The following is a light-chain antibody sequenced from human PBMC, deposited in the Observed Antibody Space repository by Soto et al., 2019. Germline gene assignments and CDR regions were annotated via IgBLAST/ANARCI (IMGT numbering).Light chain of an antibody. J-gene: IGLJ1*01. CDR2: EDT. CDR3: FSYTSSSTRV. Sequence: QSALTQTASVSGSPGQSITISCAGTSTDVGGYKYVSWYQLHPGKAPKLIIYEDTNRPSGVSDRFSGSKSGNTASLTISGLQAEDEAEYYCFSYTSSSTRVFGTGTKVTVL. CDR1: STDVGGYKY. V-gene: IGLV2-14*01.